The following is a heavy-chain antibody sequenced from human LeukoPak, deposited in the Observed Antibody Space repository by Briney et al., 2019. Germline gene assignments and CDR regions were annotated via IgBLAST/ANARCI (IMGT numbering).Heavy chain of an antibody. CDR1: GFTVSSNY. Sequence: GGSLRLSCAASGFTVSSNYMSWVRQAPGKGLEWVSVIYSGGSTYYADSVKGRFTISRDNSKNTLYLQMNSLRAEDTAVYYCARDSRRILPSDWGQGTLVTVSS. J-gene: IGHJ4*02. V-gene: IGHV3-66*01. CDR3: ARDSRRILPSD. CDR2: IYSGGST. D-gene: IGHD2-15*01.